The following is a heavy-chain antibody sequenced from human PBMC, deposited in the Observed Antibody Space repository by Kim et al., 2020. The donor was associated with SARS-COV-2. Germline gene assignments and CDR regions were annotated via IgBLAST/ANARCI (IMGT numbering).Heavy chain of an antibody. CDR3: ARGDGVAY. D-gene: IGHD2-15*01. J-gene: IGHJ4*02. V-gene: IGHV5-51*01. CDR2: DSDT. Sequence: DSDTRYSPSFQGQVTISADKSISTAYLQWSSLKASDTAMYYCARGDGVAYWGQGTLVTVSS.